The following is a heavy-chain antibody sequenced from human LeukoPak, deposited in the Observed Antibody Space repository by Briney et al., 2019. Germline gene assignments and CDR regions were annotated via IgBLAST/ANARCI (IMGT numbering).Heavy chain of an antibody. Sequence: PSETLSLTCTVSGGSIGNYYWSCIRQPPGKGLEWIGYIYYSGSTNYNPSLKSRVTISVDTSKNQFSLKLSSVTAADTAVYYCARHTLVAASSFDYWGQGTLVTVSS. CDR1: GGSIGNYY. CDR2: IYYSGST. CDR3: ARHTLVAASSFDY. J-gene: IGHJ4*02. D-gene: IGHD2-15*01. V-gene: IGHV4-59*08.